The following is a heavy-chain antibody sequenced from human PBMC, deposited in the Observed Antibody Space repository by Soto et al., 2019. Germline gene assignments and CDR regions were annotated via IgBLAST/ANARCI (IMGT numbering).Heavy chain of an antibody. V-gene: IGHV5-10-1*01. D-gene: IGHD3-3*01. J-gene: IGHJ6*02. Sequence: HGESLKISCNGSGYSFTIYWISWVRQMPGKGLEWMGRIDPSDSYTNYSPSFQGHVTISADKSISTAYLQWSSLKASDTAMYYCARHMGSYDFWSGYEGYYYYGMDVWGQGTTVTVSS. CDR2: IDPSDSYT. CDR3: ARHMGSYDFWSGYEGYYYYGMDV. CDR1: GYSFTIYW.